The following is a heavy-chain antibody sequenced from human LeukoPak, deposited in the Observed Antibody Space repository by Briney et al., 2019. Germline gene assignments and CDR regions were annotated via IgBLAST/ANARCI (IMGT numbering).Heavy chain of an antibody. J-gene: IGHJ3*02. V-gene: IGHV3-30-3*01. CDR2: ISFDGSNK. D-gene: IGHD3-22*01. CDR3: AIDRVVVIRAAFDI. CDR1: GFTFYSYA. Sequence: WGSLRLSCAASGFTFYSYAMNWVRQAPGKGLEWVALISFDGSNKYYADSVKGRFTISRDNSKNTLYLQMNSLRAEDTAVYYCAIDRVVVIRAAFDIWDQGTMATVTS.